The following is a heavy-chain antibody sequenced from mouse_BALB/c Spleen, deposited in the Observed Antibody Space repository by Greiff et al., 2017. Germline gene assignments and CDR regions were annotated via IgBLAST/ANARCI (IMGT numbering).Heavy chain of an antibody. CDR2: INPYNDGT. D-gene: IGHD2-14*01. CDR1: GYTFTSYV. J-gene: IGHJ3*01. Sequence: VQLQQSGPELVKPGASVKMSCKASGYTFTSYVMHWVKQKPGQGLEWIGYINPYNDGTKYNEKFKGKATLTSDKSSSTAYMELSSLTSEDSAVYYGAGAYGYEGAGCAYWGQGPRAPVS. CDR3: AGAYGYEGAGCAY. V-gene: IGHV1-14*01.